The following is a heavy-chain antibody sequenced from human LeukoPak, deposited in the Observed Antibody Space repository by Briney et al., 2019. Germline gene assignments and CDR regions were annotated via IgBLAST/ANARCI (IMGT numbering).Heavy chain of an antibody. Sequence: AGRSLRLSCAASGFTFSDHVMHWVRQAPGMGLEWVAVISKDGSKTFYAGSVEGRFTFSRDNSENTLYLQMNSLRAEDTAVYYCARERGYDDDYYYYTMDVWGKGTTVTVSS. J-gene: IGHJ6*03. D-gene: IGHD5-12*01. CDR1: GFTFSDHV. CDR2: ISKDGSKT. V-gene: IGHV3-30*07. CDR3: ARERGYDDDYYYYTMDV.